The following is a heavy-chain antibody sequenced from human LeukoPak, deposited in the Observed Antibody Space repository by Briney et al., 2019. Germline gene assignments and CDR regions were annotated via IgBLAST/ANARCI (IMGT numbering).Heavy chain of an antibody. CDR1: GYTFTIYG. D-gene: IGHD4-17*01. Sequence: ASVKVSCKASGYTFTIYGISWVRQAPGQGLEWMGWISAYNGNTTYAQKLQGRVTMTTDTSTSTAYMELRSLRSDDTAVYYCARKGEYGDYVVGEDWFDPWGQGTLVTVSS. CDR2: ISAYNGNT. J-gene: IGHJ5*02. CDR3: ARKGEYGDYVVGEDWFDP. V-gene: IGHV1-18*01.